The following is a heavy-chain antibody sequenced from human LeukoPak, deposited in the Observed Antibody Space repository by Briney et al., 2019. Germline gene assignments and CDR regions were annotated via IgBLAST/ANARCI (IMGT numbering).Heavy chain of an antibody. CDR2: INHSGST. J-gene: IGHJ4*02. CDR1: GGSFSGYY. Sequence: SETLSLTCAVYGGSFSGYYWSWIRQPPGKGLEWIGEINHSGSTNYNPSLKSQVSISIDTSKNQFSLKLSSVTAADTAVYYCARVRYYDSTVLTRKRSYYFDYWGQGTLVTVSS. V-gene: IGHV4-34*01. CDR3: ARVRYYDSTVLTRKRSYYFDY. D-gene: IGHD3-22*01.